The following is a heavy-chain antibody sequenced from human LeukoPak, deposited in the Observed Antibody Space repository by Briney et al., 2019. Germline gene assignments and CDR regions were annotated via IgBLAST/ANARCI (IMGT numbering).Heavy chain of an antibody. CDR2: ISGSGGST. V-gene: IGHV3-23*01. D-gene: IGHD3-22*01. Sequence: GGSLRLSCAASGFTFSSYAMSWFLQPPGKELEWVSAISGSGGSTYYAASVKGRFTISIDNSKNTLYLQMNSPRPEDTAVYYCAKYHIRDYYDSSGYYYFDYWGQGTLVTVSS. J-gene: IGHJ4*02. CDR3: AKYHIRDYYDSSGYYYFDY. CDR1: GFTFSSYA.